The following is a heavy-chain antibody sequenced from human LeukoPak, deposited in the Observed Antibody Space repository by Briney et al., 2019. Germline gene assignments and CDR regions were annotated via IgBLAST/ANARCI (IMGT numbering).Heavy chain of an antibody. CDR3: AKVPTYYYDSSGYYFDY. Sequence: GGSLRLSCAASGFTFSDYYMSWIRQAPGKGLEWVSAISGSGGSTYYADSVKGRFTISRDNSKNTLYLQMNSLRAEDTAVYYCAKVPTYYYDSSGYYFDYWGQGTLVTVSS. D-gene: IGHD3-22*01. CDR1: GFTFSDYY. V-gene: IGHV3-23*01. J-gene: IGHJ4*02. CDR2: ISGSGGST.